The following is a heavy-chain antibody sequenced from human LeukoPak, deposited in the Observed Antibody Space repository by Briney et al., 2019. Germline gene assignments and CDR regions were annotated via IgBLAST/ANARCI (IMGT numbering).Heavy chain of an antibody. V-gene: IGHV1-69*05. J-gene: IGHJ5*02. CDR1: GGTFNNSA. CDR2: IMPLFGTA. Sequence: GASVKVSCKTSGGTFNNSAISWVRQAPGQGLEWLGGIMPLFGTAGYAQKFQGRVTITTDESTRTVYLELTSLTSDDTAVYSCARDVHGDYGSGWFDPWGQGTLVSVSS. CDR3: ARDVHGDYGSGWFDP. D-gene: IGHD4-17*01.